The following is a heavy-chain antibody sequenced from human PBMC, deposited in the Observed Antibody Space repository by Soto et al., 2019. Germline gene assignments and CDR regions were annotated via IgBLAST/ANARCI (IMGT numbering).Heavy chain of an antibody. Sequence: QVQLVESGGGVVQPGRSLRLSCAASGFTFSSYAMHWVRQAPGKGLEWVAVISYDGSNKYYADSVKGRFTISRDNSKNTLYRKMNSLGAEDTAVYYCARDWEDFWSGSHAAFDIWGQGTMVTVSS. J-gene: IGHJ3*02. D-gene: IGHD3-3*01. CDR1: GFTFSSYA. V-gene: IGHV3-30-3*01. CDR3: ARDWEDFWSGSHAAFDI. CDR2: ISYDGSNK.